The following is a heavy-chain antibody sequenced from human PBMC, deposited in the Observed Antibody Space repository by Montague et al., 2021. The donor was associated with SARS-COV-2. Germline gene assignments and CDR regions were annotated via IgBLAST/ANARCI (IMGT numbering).Heavy chain of an antibody. CDR1: GGSISYYY. CDR3: ARRTCNSTSCHQFDP. J-gene: IGHJ5*02. D-gene: IGHD2-2*01. CDR2: IYYSGST. V-gene: IGHV4-59*01. Sequence: SETLSLTCTVSGGSISYYYWSWIRQPPGKGLEWIGYIYYSGSTNYNPSLKSRVTISVDTSKNQFSLKLSSVTAADTAVYYCARRTCNSTSCHQFDPWGQGTLVTVSS.